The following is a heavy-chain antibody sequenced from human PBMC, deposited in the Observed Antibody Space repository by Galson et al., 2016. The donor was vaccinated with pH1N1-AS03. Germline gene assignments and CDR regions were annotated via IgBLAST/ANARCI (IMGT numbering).Heavy chain of an antibody. V-gene: IGHV5-51*03. D-gene: IGHD5-24*01. CDR3: ARGDAYNYYFDY. CDR1: GFRFTTYW. Sequence: QSGAEVTKPGESLMISCKASGFRFTTYWIAWVRQLPGKGLEWMGFIYPGDSDTKYSPSFQGQVTISADKSISTAYLRWNSLKASDTAMYYCARGDAYNYYFDYWGPGTLVPVSS. CDR2: IYPGDSDT. J-gene: IGHJ4*02.